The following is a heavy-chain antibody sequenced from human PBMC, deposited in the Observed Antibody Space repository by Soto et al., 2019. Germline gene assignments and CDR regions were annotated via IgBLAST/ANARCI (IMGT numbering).Heavy chain of an antibody. CDR1: GDSVSTNSYS. Sequence: PSETLSLTCTVSGDSVSTNSYSWGWIRQSPGKGLEWIGTIYSSENTYYNPSLLSRVTISVDTSKNEFSLRLSSVTAADTAVYYCARLVDNYGHYYFDYLGQGILITSPQ. V-gene: IGHV4-39*01. CDR3: ARLVDNYGHYYFDY. CDR2: IYSSENT. J-gene: IGHJ4*02. D-gene: IGHD5-18*01.